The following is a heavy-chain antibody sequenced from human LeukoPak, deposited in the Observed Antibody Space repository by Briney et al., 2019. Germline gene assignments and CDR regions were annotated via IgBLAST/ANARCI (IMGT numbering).Heavy chain of an antibody. D-gene: IGHD5-24*01. CDR1: GYTFTNYY. CDR3: ARTEISTTLPPDY. J-gene: IGHJ4*02. V-gene: IGHV1-46*01. Sequence: ASVKVSCKASGYTFTNYYMHWVRQAPGQGLEWMGVINPSTRYTSYAQRFQGRVSMTRDTSTSTVYMGLSSLTSEDTAVYYCARTEISTTLPPDYWGQGTLVTVSS. CDR2: INPSTRYT.